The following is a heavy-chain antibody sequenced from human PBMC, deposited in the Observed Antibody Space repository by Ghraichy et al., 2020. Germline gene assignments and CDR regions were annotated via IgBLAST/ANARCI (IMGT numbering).Heavy chain of an antibody. D-gene: IGHD1-26*01. CDR3: ARDIVGAFNFDY. CDR2: INHSGST. Sequence: SETLSLTCAVYGGSFSGYYWSWIRQPPGKGLEWIGEINHSGSTNYNPSLKSRVTISVDTSKNQFSLKLSSVTAADTAVYYCARDIVGAFNFDYWGQGTLVTVSS. V-gene: IGHV4-34*01. CDR1: GGSFSGYY. J-gene: IGHJ4*02.